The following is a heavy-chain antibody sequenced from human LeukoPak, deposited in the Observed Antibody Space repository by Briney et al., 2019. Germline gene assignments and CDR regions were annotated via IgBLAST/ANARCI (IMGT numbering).Heavy chain of an antibody. Sequence: ASVKVSCKASGYTFTGYGISWVRQAPGQGLEWMGWISAYNGNTNYAQKLQGRVTMTTDTSTSTAYMELRSLRSDDTAVYYCARVRGKLDYDILTGPNWFDPWGQGTLVTVSS. CDR3: ARVRGKLDYDILTGPNWFDP. V-gene: IGHV1-18*04. D-gene: IGHD3-9*01. CDR1: GYTFTGYG. CDR2: ISAYNGNT. J-gene: IGHJ5*02.